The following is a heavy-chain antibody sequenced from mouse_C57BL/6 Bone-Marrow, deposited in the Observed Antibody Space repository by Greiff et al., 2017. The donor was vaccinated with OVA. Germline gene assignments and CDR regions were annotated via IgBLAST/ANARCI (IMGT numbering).Heavy chain of an antibody. V-gene: IGHV1-19*01. CDR2: INPYNGGT. CDR1: GYTFTDYY. D-gene: IGHD1-1*01. CDR3: ARPGSSYLYAMDY. J-gene: IGHJ4*01. Sequence: VQLQQSGPVLVKPGASVKMSCKASGYTFTDYYMNWVKQSHGKSLEWIGVINPYNGGTSYNQKFKGKATLTVDKSSSTAYMALNSLTSEDSAVYYCARPGSSYLYAMDYWGQGTSVTVSS.